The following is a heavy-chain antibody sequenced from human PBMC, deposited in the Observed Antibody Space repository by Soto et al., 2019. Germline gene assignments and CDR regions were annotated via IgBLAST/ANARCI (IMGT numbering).Heavy chain of an antibody. CDR2: FIPLFGTA. CDR1: GGTFSSYA. D-gene: IGHD6-13*01. Sequence: ASGKVSCKASGGTFSSYAISWVRQAPGQGLEWMGGFIPLFGTAKNAQKFQGRVTITADKSTSTGYMELSSLRSEDTAVYYCATDRSSSWPPFFDYWGQGTLVTVSS. V-gene: IGHV1-69*06. J-gene: IGHJ4*02. CDR3: ATDRSSSWPPFFDY.